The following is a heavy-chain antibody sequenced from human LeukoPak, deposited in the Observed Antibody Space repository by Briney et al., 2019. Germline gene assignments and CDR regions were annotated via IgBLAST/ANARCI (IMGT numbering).Heavy chain of an antibody. Sequence: SETLSLTCTVSGGSISSTSYYWAWIRQPPGRGLEWIGSIDYSGTTYYNPSLKSRVTISVGTSKNQFSLKLSSVTASDTAKYFCARRGQAAGSKGAFDYWGQGTLVTVSS. CDR1: GGSISSTSYY. V-gene: IGHV4-39*01. CDR2: IDYSGTT. CDR3: ARRGQAAGSKGAFDY. D-gene: IGHD6-13*01. J-gene: IGHJ4*02.